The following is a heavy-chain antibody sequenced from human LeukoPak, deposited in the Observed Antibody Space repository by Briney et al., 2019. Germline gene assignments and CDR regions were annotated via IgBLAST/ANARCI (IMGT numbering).Heavy chain of an antibody. J-gene: IGHJ6*02. CDR3: CDGMDV. V-gene: IGHV3-23*01. CDR2: INGTGSTT. CDR1: GFTVGSNY. Sequence: GGSLRLSCAASGFTVGSNYMSWVRQAPGKGLEWVAAINGTGSTTYHADSVKGRYTISRDNSKNTLYLQMNSLRSEDTATYYCCDGMDVWGQGTTVAVSS.